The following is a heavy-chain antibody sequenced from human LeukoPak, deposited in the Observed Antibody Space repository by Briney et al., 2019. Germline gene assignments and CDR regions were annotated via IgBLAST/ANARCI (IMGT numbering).Heavy chain of an antibody. Sequence: PGGSLRLSCAASGFTFSSYGMHWVRQAPGKGLEWVAVISYDGSNKYYADSVKGRFTISRDNSKNTLYLQMNSLRAEDTAVYYCARDSCTNGVCYTAFDYWGQGTLVTVSS. D-gene: IGHD2-8*01. CDR1: GFTFSSYG. CDR2: ISYDGSNK. J-gene: IGHJ4*02. V-gene: IGHV3-30*03. CDR3: ARDSCTNGVCYTAFDY.